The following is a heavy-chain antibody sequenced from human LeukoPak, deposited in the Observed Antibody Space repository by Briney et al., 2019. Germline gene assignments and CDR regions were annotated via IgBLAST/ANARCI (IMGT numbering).Heavy chain of an antibody. CDR3: ARGGRSGSPQYYYYYYMDV. J-gene: IGHJ6*03. CDR2: INPSGGST. V-gene: IGHV1-46*01. CDR1: GYTFIFYY. Sequence: ASVKVSCKASGYTFIFYYIHWVRQAPGQGLEWMGIINPSGGSTSYAQKFQGRVTMTRDTATSTVYMELSSLRSEDTAVYYCARGGRSGSPQYYYYYYMDVWGKGTTVTISS. D-gene: IGHD3-10*01.